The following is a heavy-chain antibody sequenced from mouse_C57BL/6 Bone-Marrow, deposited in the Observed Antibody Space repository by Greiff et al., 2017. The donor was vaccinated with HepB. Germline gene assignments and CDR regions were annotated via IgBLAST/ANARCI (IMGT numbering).Heavy chain of an antibody. CDR2: IDPEDGET. CDR3: ASPLTTVVAEWYFDV. CDR1: GFNIKDYY. V-gene: IGHV14-2*01. D-gene: IGHD1-1*01. J-gene: IGHJ1*03. Sequence: EVQVVESGAELVKPGASVKLSCTASGFNIKDYYMHWVKQRTEQGLEWIGRIDPEDGETKYAPKFQGKATITADTSSNTAYLQLSSLTSEDTAVYYCASPLTTVVAEWYFDVWGTGTTVTVSS.